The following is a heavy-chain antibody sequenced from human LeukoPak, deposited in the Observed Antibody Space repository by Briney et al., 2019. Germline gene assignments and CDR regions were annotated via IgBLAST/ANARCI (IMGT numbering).Heavy chain of an antibody. CDR1: GFTFDSYA. CDR3: AKETGPFSY. D-gene: IGHD7-27*01. Sequence: PGASLRLSCAVSGFTFDSYAMSWVRQAPGKGLEWVSVTSRGGDTTYYADSVKGRFTISRDNSKNTVYLQMNSLRAEDTAVYYCAKETGPFSYWGQGTLVTVSS. J-gene: IGHJ4*02. CDR2: TSRGGDTT. V-gene: IGHV3-23*01.